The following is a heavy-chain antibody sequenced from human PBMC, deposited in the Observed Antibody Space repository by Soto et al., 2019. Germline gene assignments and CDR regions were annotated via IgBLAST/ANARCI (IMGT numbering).Heavy chain of an antibody. Sequence: PGGSLRLSCAASGFTFSSYAMHWVRQAPGKGLEWVAVISYDGSNKYYADSVKGRFTISRDNSKNTLYLQMNSLRAEDTAVYYCARDIDYYDSSGYYEPFDYWGQGTLVTVSS. J-gene: IGHJ4*02. CDR2: ISYDGSNK. CDR1: GFTFSSYA. D-gene: IGHD3-22*01. CDR3: ARDIDYYDSSGYYEPFDY. V-gene: IGHV3-30-3*01.